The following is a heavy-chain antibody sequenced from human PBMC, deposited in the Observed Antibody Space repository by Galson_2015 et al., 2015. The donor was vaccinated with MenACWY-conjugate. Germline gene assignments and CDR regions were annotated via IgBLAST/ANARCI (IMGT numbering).Heavy chain of an antibody. CDR2: IGSNGGNT. Sequence: SLRLSCAASGFTFSSYAMHWVRQAPGKGLEYVSTIGSNGGNTYYADSVKGRFTISRDNSKNTLYLQMSSLRAEDTAVYYCVKDKLSYQLLSFHYWGQGTLVTVSS. CDR3: VKDKLSYQLLSFHY. D-gene: IGHD2-2*01. CDR1: GFTFSSYA. V-gene: IGHV3-64D*06. J-gene: IGHJ4*02.